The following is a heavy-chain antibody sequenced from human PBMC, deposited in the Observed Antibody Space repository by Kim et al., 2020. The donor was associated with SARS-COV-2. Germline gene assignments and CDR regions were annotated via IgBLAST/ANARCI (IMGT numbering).Heavy chain of an antibody. J-gene: IGHJ5*02. V-gene: IGHV1-18*04. CDR1: GYTFTSYG. CDR3: ARDPYSGSDHRGRTNWFDP. Sequence: ASVKVSCKASGYTFTSYGISWVRQAPGQGLEWMGWISAYNGNTNYAQKLQGRVTMTTDTSTSTAYMELRSLRSDDTAVYYCARDPYSGSDHRGRTNWFDPWGQGTLVTVSS. CDR2: ISAYNGNT. D-gene: IGHD1-26*01.